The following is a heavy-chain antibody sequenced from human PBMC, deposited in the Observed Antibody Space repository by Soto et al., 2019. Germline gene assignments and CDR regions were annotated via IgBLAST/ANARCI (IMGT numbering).Heavy chain of an antibody. Sequence: QVQLVESGGGVVQPGRSLRLSCAASEFTFSNYGMHWVRQAPGKGLEWVAVILNDGSNRYHADSVKDRFTISRDKSKNPLYVQMNSLRAEDTAVYYCARDDEYSGNGMDVWGQGPTVTVS. V-gene: IGHV3-33*01. D-gene: IGHD3-10*01. J-gene: IGHJ6*02. CDR2: ILNDGSNR. CDR3: ARDDEYSGNGMDV. CDR1: EFTFSNYG.